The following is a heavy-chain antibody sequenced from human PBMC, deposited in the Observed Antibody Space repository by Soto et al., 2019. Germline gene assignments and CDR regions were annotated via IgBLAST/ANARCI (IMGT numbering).Heavy chain of an antibody. CDR2: IIDSSGTI. J-gene: IGHJ4*02. CDR3: ATSNWHLDH. V-gene: IGHV3-48*02. Sequence: PGGSLRLSCAASGFRFSVYSMNWVRQAPGKGLEWLSYIIDSSGTIHYADSVKGRFTISRDNAKNSVYLQMNSLRDEDTAVYYCATSNWHLDHWGQGTPVTVSS. CDR1: GFRFSVYS.